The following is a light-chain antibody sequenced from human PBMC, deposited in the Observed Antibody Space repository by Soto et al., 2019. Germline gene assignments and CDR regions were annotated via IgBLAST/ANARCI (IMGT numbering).Light chain of an antibody. J-gene: IGLJ2*01. CDR3: TSWTTSTTMK. Sequence: QSVLTQPASVSGSPGQSITISCTGTSSDVGAYNYVSWYQQHPGKAPKLMIYDVNIRPSGVSNRFSGSKSGNTASLTISGLQAEEEADYYCTSWTTSTTMKFGGGTKVTVL. CDR1: SSDVGAYNY. V-gene: IGLV2-14*01. CDR2: DVN.